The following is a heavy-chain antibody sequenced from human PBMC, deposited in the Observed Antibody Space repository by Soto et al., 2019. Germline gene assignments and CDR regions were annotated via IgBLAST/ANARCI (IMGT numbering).Heavy chain of an antibody. CDR2: ISAYNGNK. CDR3: ARTGGGMAARPLEY. V-gene: IGHV1-18*04. CDR1: GYMFTTYG. D-gene: IGHD6-6*01. J-gene: IGHJ4*02. Sequence: QVQLVQSGGEVKKPGASVEVSCRTSGYMFTTYGMSWVRQAPGQGLEWMAWISAYNGNKKYAQKFQGSVTMPTEPSTSTVSMELRNLTSDDTGKYFCARTGGGMAARPLEYWGQGTLVTVSS.